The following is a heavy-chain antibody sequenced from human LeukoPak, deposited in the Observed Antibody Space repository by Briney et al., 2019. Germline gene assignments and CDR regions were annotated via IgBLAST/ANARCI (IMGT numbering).Heavy chain of an antibody. D-gene: IGHD3-10*01. V-gene: IGHV4-38-2*01. CDR3: ARLTPGKNWFDP. CDR2: MYHSGIT. Sequence: SETLSLTCAVSGYSINSAYYWGWIRRPPGKGLEWIGSMYHSGITYYNPSLKSRVTISVDTSKNQFFLKLNSVTAADTAVYYCARLTPGKNWFDPWGQGTLVTVSS. CDR1: GYSINSAYY. J-gene: IGHJ5*02.